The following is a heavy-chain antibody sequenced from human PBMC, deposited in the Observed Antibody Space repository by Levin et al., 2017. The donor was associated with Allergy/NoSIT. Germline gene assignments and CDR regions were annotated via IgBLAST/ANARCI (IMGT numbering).Heavy chain of an antibody. Sequence: GESLKISCAASGFTFTNYWMSWVRQAPGKGLEWVANIKEDGSEKNYVASVKGRFTISRDNARNSLYLQMNSLRAEDTAVYYCASDSYNIGDYTVDYWGQGTLVTVSS. CDR3: ASDSYNIGDYTVDY. V-gene: IGHV3-7*01. CDR2: IKEDGSEK. CDR1: GFTFTNYW. D-gene: IGHD4-17*01. J-gene: IGHJ4*02.